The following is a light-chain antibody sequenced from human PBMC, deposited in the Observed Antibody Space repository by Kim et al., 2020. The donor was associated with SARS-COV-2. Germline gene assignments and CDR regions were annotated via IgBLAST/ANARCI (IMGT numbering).Light chain of an antibody. Sequence: SPGERATLSCRVSQSLDSNFLAWYQQKPGQAPRLLMYVASTRAAGIPDRFSGSGSGTDFTHTISRLEPEDFAVYYCQQYVRSPPTFGQGTRLEIK. V-gene: IGKV3-20*01. CDR2: VAS. CDR1: QSLDSNF. CDR3: QQYVRSPPT. J-gene: IGKJ5*01.